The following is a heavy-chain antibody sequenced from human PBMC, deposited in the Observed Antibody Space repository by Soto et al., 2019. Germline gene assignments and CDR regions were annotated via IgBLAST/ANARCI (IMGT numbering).Heavy chain of an antibody. CDR1: GCSLSSYY. J-gene: IGHJ6*02. D-gene: IGHD3-10*01. Sequence: PSETLSLTCTFSGCSLSSYYWTWIRQPPGKGLEWIGYVYYSGNTNYNPSLKSRVTISVDTSKNQFSLKLGSVTAADTAVYYCARDNYYGSGSYSPPRYGMDVWGQGTTVTVSS. V-gene: IGHV4-59*01. CDR2: VYYSGNT. CDR3: ARDNYYGSGSYSPPRYGMDV.